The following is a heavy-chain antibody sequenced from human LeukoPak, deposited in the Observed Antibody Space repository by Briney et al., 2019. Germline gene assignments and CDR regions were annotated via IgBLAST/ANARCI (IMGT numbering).Heavy chain of an antibody. D-gene: IGHD6-13*01. CDR1: GFTFDDYA. J-gene: IGHJ4*02. V-gene: IGHV3-9*01. CDR3: AKAPLAAAGLYYFDY. CDR2: ISWNSGSI. Sequence: GRSLRLTCAASGFTFDDYAMHCVGQAPGKGLEWVSGISWNSGSIGYADSVKGRFTISRDNAKNSLYLQMNSLRAEDTALYYCAKAPLAAAGLYYFDYWGQGTLVTVSS.